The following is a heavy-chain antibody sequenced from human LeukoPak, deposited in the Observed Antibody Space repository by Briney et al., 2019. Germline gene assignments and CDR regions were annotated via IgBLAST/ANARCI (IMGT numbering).Heavy chain of an antibody. CDR2: ISGSGGST. CDR3: AKPLGYNWGSPFDY. V-gene: IGHV3-23*01. D-gene: IGHD7-27*01. Sequence: GGSLRLSCAASGFTVSNNYMRWVRQAPGKGLEWVSAISGSGGSTYYADSVKGRFTISRDNSKNTLYLQMNSLRAEDTAVYYCAKPLGYNWGSPFDYWGQGTLVTVSS. J-gene: IGHJ4*02. CDR1: GFTVSNNY.